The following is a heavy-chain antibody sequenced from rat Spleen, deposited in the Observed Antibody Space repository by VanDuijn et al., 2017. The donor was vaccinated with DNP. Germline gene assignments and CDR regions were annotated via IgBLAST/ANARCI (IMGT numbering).Heavy chain of an antibody. CDR3: ARSYGYYFDY. D-gene: IGHD1-11*01. V-gene: IGHV5-31*01. Sequence: EVKLVESGGGLAQPGRSLKLSCAASGFNFNDYWMGWVRQAPGKGLEWVASITTSGDSTSSPDSVKGRFTISRDNAKNTLYLQMNSLRSEDTATYYCARSYGYYFDYWGQGVMVTVSS. CDR1: GFNFNDYW. J-gene: IGHJ2*01. CDR2: ITTSGDST.